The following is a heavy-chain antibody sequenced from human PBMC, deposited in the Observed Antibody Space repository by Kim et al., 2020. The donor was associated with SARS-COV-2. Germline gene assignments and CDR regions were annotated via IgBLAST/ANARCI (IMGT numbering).Heavy chain of an antibody. D-gene: IGHD4-17*01. Sequence: GGSLRLSCAASGFTFSSYGMHWVRQAPGKGLEWVAVIWYDGSNKYYADSVQGRFTISRDNSKNTQYLQMNNLRAEDTAVYYCASSSHYDYGDWLAFDIWGQGTMVTVSS. J-gene: IGHJ3*02. CDR1: GFTFSSYG. CDR3: ASSSHYDYGDWLAFDI. V-gene: IGHV3-33*01. CDR2: IWYDGSNK.